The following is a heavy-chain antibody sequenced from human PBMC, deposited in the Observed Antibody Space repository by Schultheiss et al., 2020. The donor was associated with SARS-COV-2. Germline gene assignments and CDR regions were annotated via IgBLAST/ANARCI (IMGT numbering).Heavy chain of an antibody. CDR2: IDWEDDK. Sequence: SGPTLVKPTQTLTLTCTFSGFSLSTSGMCVSWIRQPPGKALEWLAVIDWEDDKYYSTSMKTRLTISKDTSKNQVVLRMTNMDPVDTATYYCARIPGFSSGDPGGMDVWGQGTTVTVSS. J-gene: IGHJ6*02. CDR3: ARIPGFSSGDPGGMDV. V-gene: IGHV2-70*01. D-gene: IGHD6-25*01. CDR1: GFSLSTSGMC.